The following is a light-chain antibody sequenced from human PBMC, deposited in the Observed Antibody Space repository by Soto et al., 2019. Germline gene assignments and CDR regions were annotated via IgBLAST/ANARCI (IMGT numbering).Light chain of an antibody. J-gene: IGKJ1*01. CDR3: QQYNSYSPWT. Sequence: DIQMTRSPSTLPASVGDRVTITCRANQSISTWLAWYQQKPGKAPNLLIYKASRLETGVPSRFSGSGSGTEFTLTISSLQPDDFATYYCQQYNSYSPWTFGQGTKVDIK. V-gene: IGKV1-5*03. CDR1: QSISTW. CDR2: KAS.